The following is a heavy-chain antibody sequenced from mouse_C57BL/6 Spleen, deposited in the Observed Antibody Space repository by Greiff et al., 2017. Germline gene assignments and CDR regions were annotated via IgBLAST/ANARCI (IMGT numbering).Heavy chain of an antibody. D-gene: IGHD3-1*01. V-gene: IGHV1-42*01. CDR2: INPSTGGT. Sequence: VQLKQSGPELVKPGASVKISCKASGYSFTGYYMNWVKQSPEKSLEWIGEINPSTGGTTYNQKFKAKATLTVDKSSSTAYMQLKSLTSEDSAVYYCARWRARYFDYWGQGTTLTVSS. CDR3: ARWRARYFDY. J-gene: IGHJ2*01. CDR1: GYSFTGYY.